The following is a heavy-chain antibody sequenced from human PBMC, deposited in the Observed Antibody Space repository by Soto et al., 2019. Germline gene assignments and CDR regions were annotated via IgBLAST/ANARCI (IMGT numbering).Heavy chain of an antibody. J-gene: IGHJ6*02. CDR2: IYYTGST. CDR1: CVSVCSDSLY. D-gene: IGHD3-3*01. V-gene: IGHV4-61*01. Sequence: SDTLPLTCTLSCVSVCSDSLYWIFISLTPGKGLEWIGYIYYTGSTNYNPSLKGRVTMSVDTSRDQVSLRLRSVTRADTAVYYCARDQYDFRSGSYYYAMEVWGQGTKVT. CDR3: ARDQYDFRSGSYYYAMEV.